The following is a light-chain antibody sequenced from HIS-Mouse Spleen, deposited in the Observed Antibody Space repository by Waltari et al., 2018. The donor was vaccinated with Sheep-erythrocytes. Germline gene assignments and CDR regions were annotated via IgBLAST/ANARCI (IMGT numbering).Light chain of an antibody. J-gene: IGLJ1*01. CDR3: CSYAGSYNHV. V-gene: IGLV2-11*01. CDR2: DVS. CDR1: SSAVGGYTY. Sequence: QSALTQPRSVSGSPGQSVTISRTGTSSAVGGYTYVSWYQQHPGKAPKLMIYDVSKRPSGVPDRFSGSKSGNTASLTISGLQAEDEADYYCCSYAGSYNHVFATGTKVTVL.